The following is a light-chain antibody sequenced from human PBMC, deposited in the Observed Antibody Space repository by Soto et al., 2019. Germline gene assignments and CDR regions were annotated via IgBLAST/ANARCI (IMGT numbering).Light chain of an antibody. J-gene: IGKJ3*01. CDR1: QSISSY. CDR3: QHRTNWPPGVS. Sequence: EVVLTQSPATLSFSPGERATLSCWASQSISSYLAWFQQKPGQAPRLLIYDASNRATGIPARFSGSGSGTDFTLTISSLEPEDFAVYNCQHRTNWPPGVSFGPGTTVDIK. CDR2: DAS. V-gene: IGKV3-11*01.